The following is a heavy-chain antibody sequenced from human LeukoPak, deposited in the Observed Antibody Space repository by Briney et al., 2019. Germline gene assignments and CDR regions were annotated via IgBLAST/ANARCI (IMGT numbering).Heavy chain of an antibody. J-gene: IGHJ5*02. CDR2: IYYSGST. D-gene: IGHD3-10*01. V-gene: IGHV4-39*07. CDR3: ARARAMVRGIIIFRWFDP. CDR1: GGSTSSSSYY. Sequence: SETLSLTCTVSGGSTSSSSYYWGWIRQPPGKGLEWIGSIYYSGSTYYNPSLKSRVTISVDTSKNQFSLKLSSVTAADTAVYYCARARAMVRGIIIFRWFDPWGQGTLVTVSS.